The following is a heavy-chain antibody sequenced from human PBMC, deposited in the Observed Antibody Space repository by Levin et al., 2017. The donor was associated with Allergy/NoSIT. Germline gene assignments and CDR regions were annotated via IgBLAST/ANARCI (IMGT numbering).Heavy chain of an antibody. J-gene: IGHJ4*02. CDR2: IWYDGSNK. CDR1: GFTFSSYG. Sequence: GESLKISCAASGFTFSSYGMHWVRQAPGKGLEWVAVIWYDGSNKYYADSVKGRFTISRDNSKNTLYLQMNSLRAEDTAVYYCAREQQLAPGDYWGQGTLVTVSS. V-gene: IGHV3-33*01. D-gene: IGHD6-13*01. CDR3: AREQQLAPGDY.